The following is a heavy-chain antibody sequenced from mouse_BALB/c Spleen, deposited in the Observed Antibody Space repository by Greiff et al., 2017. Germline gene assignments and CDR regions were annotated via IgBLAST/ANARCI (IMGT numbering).Heavy chain of an antibody. CDR2: ISYSGST. D-gene: IGHD2-1*01. CDR3: ARGNYGNSYWYFDV. V-gene: IGHV3-2*02. CDR1: GYSITSDYA. J-gene: IGHJ1*01. Sequence: VQLKESGPGLVKPSQSLSLTCTVTGYSITSDYAWNWIRQFPGNKLEWMGYISYSGSTSYNPSLKSRISITRDTSKNQFFLQLNSVTTEDTATYYCARGNYGNSYWYFDVWGAGTSVTVSS.